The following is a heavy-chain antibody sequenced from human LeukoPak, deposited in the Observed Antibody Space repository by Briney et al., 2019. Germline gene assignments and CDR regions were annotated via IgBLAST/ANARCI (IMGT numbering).Heavy chain of an antibody. CDR3: AKGVRKTYYYDSSGCEFDY. CDR2: ISSDGGGK. Sequence: GGSLRLSCAASGFTFSSYPMYWVRQAPGVGLEWVAVISSDGGGKYYADSVKGRFTISRDNSKNTLDLQMNSLKAEDTAVYYCAKGVRKTYYYDSSGCEFDYWGQGTLVTVSS. V-gene: IGHV3-30*18. J-gene: IGHJ4*02. CDR1: GFTFSSYP. D-gene: IGHD3-22*01.